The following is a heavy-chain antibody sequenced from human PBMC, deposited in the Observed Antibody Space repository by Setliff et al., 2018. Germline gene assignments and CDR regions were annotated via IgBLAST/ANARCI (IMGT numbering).Heavy chain of an antibody. CDR3: AAVGIDAGGGWFDP. CDR1: GGFIRDYY. V-gene: IGHV4-59*01. D-gene: IGHD1-26*01. CDR2: IYYRGTT. J-gene: IGHJ5*02. Sequence: PSETLSLTCTVSGGFIRDYYWNWIRQSPGKGLERIGYIYYRGTTNYNSSLKSRVTISIDMSKNQFSLKLSSATAADTAVYLCAAVGIDAGGGWFDPWGHGIPVTVSS.